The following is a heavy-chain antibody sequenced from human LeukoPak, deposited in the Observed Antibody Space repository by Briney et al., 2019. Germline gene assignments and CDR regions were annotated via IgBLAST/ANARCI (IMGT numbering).Heavy chain of an antibody. V-gene: IGHV3-66*02. D-gene: IGHD2-15*01. CDR2: IYSGGST. J-gene: IGHJ4*02. CDR1: GFTVSSNY. CDR3: ASSYCSGGSCYRDYFDY. Sequence: PGGSLRLSCAASGFTVSSNYMTWVRQAPGKGLEWVSVIYSGGSTYYADSVKGRFTISRDNSKNTLYLQMNSLRAEDTAVYYCASSYCSGGSCYRDYFDYWGQGTLVTVSS.